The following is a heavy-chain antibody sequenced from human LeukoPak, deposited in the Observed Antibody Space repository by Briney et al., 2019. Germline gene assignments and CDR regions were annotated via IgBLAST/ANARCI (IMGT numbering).Heavy chain of an antibody. CDR1: AGSVSSGSDY. Sequence: SQTQSLTCAVSAGSVSSGSDYRSWIRQPPGKGLEWIGVIHYSGSTTYSPSLKSRVSISVDTSKNQFSLKLSSVTAADTAIYYCARVLTIFGVVTPYFDYWGQGTLVTVSS. CDR3: ARVLTIFGVVTPYFDY. J-gene: IGHJ4*02. V-gene: IGHV4-61*01. CDR2: IHYSGST. D-gene: IGHD3-3*01.